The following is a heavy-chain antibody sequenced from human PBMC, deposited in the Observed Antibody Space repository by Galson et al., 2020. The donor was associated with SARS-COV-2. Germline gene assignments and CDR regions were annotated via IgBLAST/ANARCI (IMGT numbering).Heavy chain of an antibody. CDR1: GFTFSSYG. CDR2: IWYDGSNK. CDR3: ARDQGAGVVAELWAFDI. D-gene: IGHD5-12*01. Sequence: GGSLRLSCAASGFTFSSYGMHWVRQAPGKGLEWVAVIWYDGSNKYYADSVKGRFTISRDNSKNTLYLQMNSLRAEDTAVYYCARDQGAGVVAELWAFDIWGQGTMVTVSS. J-gene: IGHJ3*02. V-gene: IGHV3-33*01.